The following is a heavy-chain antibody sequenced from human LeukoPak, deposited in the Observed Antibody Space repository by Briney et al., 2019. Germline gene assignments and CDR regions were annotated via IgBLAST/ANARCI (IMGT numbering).Heavy chain of an antibody. CDR1: GGTFSSYA. CDR3: ARLEYYDTTNAFDI. CDR2: IIPIFGTA. J-gene: IGHJ3*02. D-gene: IGHD3-22*01. V-gene: IGHV1-69*05. Sequence: SVKVSCKASGGTFSSYAISWVRQAPGQGLGWMGGIIPIFGTANYAQKFQGRVTITTDESTSTAYMELSSLRSEDTAVYYCARLEYYDTTNAFDIWGQGTMVTVSS.